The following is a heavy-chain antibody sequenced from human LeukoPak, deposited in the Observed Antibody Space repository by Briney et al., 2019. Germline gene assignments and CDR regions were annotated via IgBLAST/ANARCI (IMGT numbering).Heavy chain of an antibody. CDR1: GFTFSSYA. CDR3: ARDMGYCTNGVCHDY. V-gene: IGHV3-48*04. Sequence: PGGSLRLSCAASGFTFSSYAMSWVRQAPGKGLEWVSYISSSGSTIYYADSVKGRFTISRDNAKNSLYLQMNSLRAEDTAVYYCARDMGYCTNGVCHDYWGQGTLVTVSS. D-gene: IGHD2-8*01. J-gene: IGHJ4*02. CDR2: ISSSGSTI.